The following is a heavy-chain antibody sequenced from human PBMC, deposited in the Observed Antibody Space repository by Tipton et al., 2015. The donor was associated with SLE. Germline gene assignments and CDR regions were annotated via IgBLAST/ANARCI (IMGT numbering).Heavy chain of an antibody. V-gene: IGHV4-59*01. CDR2: IYYSGHT. J-gene: IGHJ4*02. D-gene: IGHD3-22*01. CDR3: ARDEYRYDTTGYHLLGHFDF. Sequence: TLSLTCTVSGGSISTYYWSWLRQPPGKGLEWIAYIYYSGHTDYNPSLKSRVTISLDTLKNQFSLKLNSVTAADTAVYYCARDEYRYDTTGYHLLGHFDFWGQGTLVTVSS. CDR1: GGSISTYY.